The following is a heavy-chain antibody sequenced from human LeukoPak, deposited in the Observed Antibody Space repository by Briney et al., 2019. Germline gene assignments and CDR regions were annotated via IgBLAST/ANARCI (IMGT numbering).Heavy chain of an antibody. CDR3: ARGGSDTAMAYEY. CDR1: GFSFSSYW. J-gene: IGHJ4*02. D-gene: IGHD5-18*01. Sequence: PGGSLRLSCAASGFSFSSYWMHWVRQAPGEGLVWVSRVSSDERTTSYADSVKGRFTVSRDDAKNTVYLQMNSLRVEDTAVYYCARGGSDTAMAYEYWGQGTLVTVSS. V-gene: IGHV3-74*01. CDR2: VSSDERTT.